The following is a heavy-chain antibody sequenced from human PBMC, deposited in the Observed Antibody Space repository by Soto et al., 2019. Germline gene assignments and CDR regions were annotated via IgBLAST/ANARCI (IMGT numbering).Heavy chain of an antibody. J-gene: IGHJ4*02. D-gene: IGHD3-16*02. CDR2: IKQDGSEK. CDR1: GFTFSSYW. V-gene: IGHV3-7*03. Sequence: GGSLRLSCAASGFTFSSYWMSWVRQAPGKGLEWVANIKQDGSEKYYVDSVKGRFTISRDNAKNSLYLQMNSLRAEDTAVYYCARGPGGYSGYVTYYDYVWGSYRSGYFDYWGQGTLVTVSS. CDR3: ARGPGGYSGYVTYYDYVWGSYRSGYFDY.